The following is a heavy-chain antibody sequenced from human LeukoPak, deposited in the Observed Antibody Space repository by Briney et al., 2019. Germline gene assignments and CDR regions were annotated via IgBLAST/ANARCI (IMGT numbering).Heavy chain of an antibody. V-gene: IGHV1-18*01. Sequence: ASVKVSCKASGYTFTNYGISWVRQAPGQGLEWMGWISVYDGKTNYAHKVQGRVTMTTDTSTSTAYMELRSLRSVDTAVYYCARGTYYYDSSGEYDVLDFWGQGTTVTVSS. CDR1: GYTFTNYG. D-gene: IGHD3-22*01. CDR3: ARGTYYYDSSGEYDVLDF. J-gene: IGHJ3*01. CDR2: ISVYDGKT.